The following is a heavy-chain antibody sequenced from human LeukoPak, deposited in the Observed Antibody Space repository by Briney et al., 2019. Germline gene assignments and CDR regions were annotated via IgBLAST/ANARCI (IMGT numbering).Heavy chain of an antibody. J-gene: IGHJ3*02. CDR2: IYYSGST. CDR1: GGSISSYY. Sequence: SETLSLTCTVSGGSISSYYWSWIRQPPGEGLEWIGYIYYSGSTNYNPSLKSRVTISVDTSKNQFSLKLSSVTAADTAVYYCARQTLHYDSSGYYFIDAFDICGQGTMVTVSS. V-gene: IGHV4-59*08. D-gene: IGHD3-22*01. CDR3: ARQTLHYDSSGYYFIDAFDI.